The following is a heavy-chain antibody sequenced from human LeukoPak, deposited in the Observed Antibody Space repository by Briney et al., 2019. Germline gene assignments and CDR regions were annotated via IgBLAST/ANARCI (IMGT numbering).Heavy chain of an antibody. CDR1: GGSISSYY. V-gene: IGHV4-59*08. CDR3: ARGGQKEQQLAKYYFDY. J-gene: IGHJ4*02. D-gene: IGHD6-13*01. Sequence: SETLSLTCTVSGGSISSYYWSWIRQPPGKGLEWIGYIYYSGSTNYNPSLKSRVTISVDTSKNQFSLKLSSVTAADTAVYYCARGGQKEQQLAKYYFDYWGQGTLVTVSS. CDR2: IYYSGST.